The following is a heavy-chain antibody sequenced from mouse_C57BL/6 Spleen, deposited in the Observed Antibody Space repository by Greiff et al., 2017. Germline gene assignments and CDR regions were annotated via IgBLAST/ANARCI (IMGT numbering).Heavy chain of an antibody. V-gene: IGHV2-5*01. D-gene: IGHD1-1*01. Sequence: QVQLQQSGPGLVQPSQSLSITCTVSGFSLTSYGVHWVRQSPGKGLEWLGVIWRGGSTDYNAAFMSRLSITKDNSKSQVFFKMNSLQADDTAIYYCAKGDYYGSSYFAYWGQGTLVTVSA. J-gene: IGHJ3*01. CDR2: IWRGGST. CDR1: GFSLTSYG. CDR3: AKGDYYGSSYFAY.